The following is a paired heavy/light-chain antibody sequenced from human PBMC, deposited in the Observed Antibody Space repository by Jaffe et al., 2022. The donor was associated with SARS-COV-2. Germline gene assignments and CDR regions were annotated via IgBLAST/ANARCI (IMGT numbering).Light chain of an antibody. CDR1: QSLVYSNGIIY. V-gene: IGKV2-30*01. Sequence: DVVMTQSPLSLPVTLGQPASISCRSSQSLVYSNGIIYLSWFQQRPGQSPRRLIYKVSNRDSGVPDRFSGSGSGTDFTLKISRVEAEDVGIYYCMQGTHWPSIGQGTKVEIK. CDR3: MQGTHWPS. CDR2: KVS. J-gene: IGKJ2*01.
Heavy chain of an antibody. Sequence: QVQLQESGPGLVKPSQTLSLTCTVSGGSVSSGSYFWSWIRQPAGKGLEWIGRIYTTGSTNYSPSLESRVTISTDTSKNHFSLKLSSVTAADTAVYYCARGVMVYHYDSRAYYHSGQPAEDLFDSWGPGTLVTVSS. D-gene: IGHD3-22*01. CDR2: IYTTGST. V-gene: IGHV4-61*02. CDR3: ARGVMVYHYDSRAYYHSGQPAEDLFDS. CDR1: GGSVSSGSYF. J-gene: IGHJ4*02.